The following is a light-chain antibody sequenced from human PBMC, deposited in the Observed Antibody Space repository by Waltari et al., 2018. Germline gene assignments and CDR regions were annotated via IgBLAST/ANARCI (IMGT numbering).Light chain of an antibody. CDR3: QQHGKWPLS. Sequence: EIELTQFPATLSLSTGEKATFPCRASQSVSTSLAWYQQKPGQAPRLLIHDASNRATGTPARFSGSWSGTDFTLTIGSLEPEDFAVYYCQQHGKWPLSFGGGTKVEI. CDR1: QSVSTS. V-gene: IGKV3-11*01. CDR2: DAS. J-gene: IGKJ4*01.